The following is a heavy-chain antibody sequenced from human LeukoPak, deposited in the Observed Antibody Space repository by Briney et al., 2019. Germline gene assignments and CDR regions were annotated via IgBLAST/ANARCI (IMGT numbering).Heavy chain of an antibody. CDR1: GGSISNYY. Sequence: SETLSLTCTVSGGSISNYYWSWIRQPPGKELEWIGNIHYTGGTYYNPSLKSRVTISVDTSKNHFSLKLSYVNAADTAVYYCAKGGKGFPLGLRFDSWGQGTLVSVSS. D-gene: IGHD2-21*01. V-gene: IGHV4-59*08. CDR3: AKGGKGFPLGLRFDS. J-gene: IGHJ4*02. CDR2: IHYTGGT.